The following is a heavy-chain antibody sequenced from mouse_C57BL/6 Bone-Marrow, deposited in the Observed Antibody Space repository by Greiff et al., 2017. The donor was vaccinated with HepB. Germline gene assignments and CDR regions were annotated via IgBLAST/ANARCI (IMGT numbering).Heavy chain of an antibody. D-gene: IGHD2-2*01. V-gene: IGHV1-64*01. CDR1: GYTFTSYC. Sequence: QVQLQQPGAELVKPGASVKLSCKASGYTFTSYCMHWVQQRPGQGLEWIGMIYPNSGSTNYNEKFKSKTTVTVDNSSSTAYMQLSSQTSEDSAVYYCATLDAYAYDGVGYWGQGTTLTVSS. CDR3: ATLDAYAYDGVGY. CDR2: IYPNSGST. J-gene: IGHJ2*01.